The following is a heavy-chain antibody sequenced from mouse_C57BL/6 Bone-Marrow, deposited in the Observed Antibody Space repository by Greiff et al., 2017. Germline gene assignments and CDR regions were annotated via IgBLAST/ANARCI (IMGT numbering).Heavy chain of an antibody. V-gene: IGHV5-4*01. CDR2: ISDGGSYT. CDR1: GFTFSSYA. J-gene: IGHJ3*01. CDR3: ARELASFAY. D-gene: IGHD4-1*01. Sequence: EVKVVESGGGLVKPGGSLKLSCAASGFTFSSYAMSWVRQTPEKRLEWVAIISDGGSYTYYPDNVKGRFTISKDNAKNNQYLQMSHLKSEDTAMDYGARELASFAYWGQGTLVTVSA.